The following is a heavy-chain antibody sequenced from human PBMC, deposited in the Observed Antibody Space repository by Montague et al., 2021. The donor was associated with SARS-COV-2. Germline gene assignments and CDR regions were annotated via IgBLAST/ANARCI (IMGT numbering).Heavy chain of an antibody. D-gene: IGHD6-19*01. V-gene: IGHV6-1*01. CDR3: ARGQQWLGAVYYYYGMDV. Sequence: CAISGDSVVSNRAASKWHRSSPPTDLEFLCRTHHRNKWYNDYALSVKSRITINPDTSKNQFSLQLNSVTPEDTAVYYCARGQQWLGAVYYYYGMDVWGQGTTVTVSS. CDR1: GDSVVSNRAA. CDR2: THHRNKWYN. J-gene: IGHJ6*02.